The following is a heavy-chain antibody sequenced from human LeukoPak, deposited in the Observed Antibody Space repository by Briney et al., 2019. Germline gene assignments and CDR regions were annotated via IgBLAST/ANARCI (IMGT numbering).Heavy chain of an antibody. D-gene: IGHD3-3*01. Sequence: GGSLRLSCAASGFTFSNAWMSWVRQAPGKGLEWVGRIKSKTDGGTTDYAAPVKGRFTISRDDSKNTLYLQMNSLKTEDTAVYYCTTGGGGVVTSPADYWGQGTLVTVSS. J-gene: IGHJ4*02. V-gene: IGHV3-15*01. CDR1: GFTFSNAW. CDR2: IKSKTDGGTT. CDR3: TTGGGGVVTSPADY.